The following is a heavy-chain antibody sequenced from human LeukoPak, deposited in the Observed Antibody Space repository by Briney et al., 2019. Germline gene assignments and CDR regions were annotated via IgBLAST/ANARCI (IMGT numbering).Heavy chain of an antibody. Sequence: PGGSLRLSCAASGFTFSDYYMSWIRQAPGKGLEWLAYISNSGDTRKYADSVTGRFTISRDNAKNSLYLQMNSLRAEDTALYYCAKGGGCSSTSCPGNWFDPWGQGTLVTVSS. J-gene: IGHJ5*02. CDR2: ISNSGDTR. D-gene: IGHD2-2*01. V-gene: IGHV3-11*01. CDR3: AKGGGCSSTSCPGNWFDP. CDR1: GFTFSDYY.